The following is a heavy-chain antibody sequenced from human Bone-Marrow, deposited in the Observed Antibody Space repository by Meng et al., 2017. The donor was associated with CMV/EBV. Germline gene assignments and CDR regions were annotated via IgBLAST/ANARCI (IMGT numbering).Heavy chain of an antibody. J-gene: IGHJ6*02. CDR2: ISYDGSNK. V-gene: IGHV3-30*04. D-gene: IGHD6-13*01. CDR1: GFTFSSYA. Sequence: GGSLRLSCAASGFTFSSYAMHWVRQAPGKGLEWVAVISYDGSNKYYADSVKGRFTISRDNSKNTLYLQMNSLRAEDTAVYYCAKVADAAAGRAYYYYYYGMDVWGQGTTVTVSS. CDR3: AKVADAAAGRAYYYYYYGMDV.